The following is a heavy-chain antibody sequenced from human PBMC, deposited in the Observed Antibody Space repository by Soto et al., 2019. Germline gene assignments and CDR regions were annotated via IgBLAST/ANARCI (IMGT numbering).Heavy chain of an antibody. CDR1: GFTFDDYA. CDR3: AKEMYSSHHYGMDV. D-gene: IGHD6-19*01. CDR2: ISWNSGSI. Sequence: PGGSLRLSCAASGFTFDDYAMHWVRQAPGKGLEWVSGISWNSGSIGYADSVKGRFTISRDNDKNSLYLQMNSLRAEDTALYYYAKEMYSSHHYGMDVWGQVTTFTV. V-gene: IGHV3-9*01. J-gene: IGHJ6*02.